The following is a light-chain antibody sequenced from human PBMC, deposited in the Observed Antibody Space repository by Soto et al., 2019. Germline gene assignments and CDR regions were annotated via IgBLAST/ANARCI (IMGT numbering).Light chain of an antibody. CDR3: QQRSNWRT. J-gene: IGKJ2*01. Sequence: EIVLTQSPATLSLSPGERATLSCRASQSVSSYLAWYQQKPGQAPRLLIYDASNRATGIPARFSGSGSGTAFTLTSSSLEPEDFAVYYCQQRSNWRTFGQGTKLEIK. CDR2: DAS. V-gene: IGKV3-11*01. CDR1: QSVSSY.